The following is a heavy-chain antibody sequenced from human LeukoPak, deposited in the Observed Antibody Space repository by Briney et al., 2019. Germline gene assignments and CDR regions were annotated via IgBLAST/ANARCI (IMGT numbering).Heavy chain of an antibody. J-gene: IGHJ4*02. CDR1: GFTFSSYG. Sequence: PGRSLRLSCAASGFTFSSYGMHWVRQAPGKGLEWVAVIWYDGSNKYYADSVKGRFTISRDNSKNTLYLQMNSLRAGDTAVYYCARESSGWSVDYWGQGTLVTVSS. V-gene: IGHV3-33*01. D-gene: IGHD6-19*01. CDR2: IWYDGSNK. CDR3: ARESSGWSVDY.